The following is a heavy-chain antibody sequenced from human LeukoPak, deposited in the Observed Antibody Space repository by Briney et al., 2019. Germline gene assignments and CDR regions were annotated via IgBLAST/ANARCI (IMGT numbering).Heavy chain of an antibody. Sequence: PGRSLRLSCAASGFTFGDYAMHWVRQAPGKGLEWVSGINWNSGRIGYADSVKGRFTISRDNAESSLFLQMNSLRAEDTAFYYCTKDKSPTTMTTSRVLGYFDLWGRGTLVTVSS. V-gene: IGHV3-9*01. D-gene: IGHD4-17*01. J-gene: IGHJ2*01. CDR2: INWNSGRI. CDR1: GFTFGDYA. CDR3: TKDKSPTTMTTSRVLGYFDL.